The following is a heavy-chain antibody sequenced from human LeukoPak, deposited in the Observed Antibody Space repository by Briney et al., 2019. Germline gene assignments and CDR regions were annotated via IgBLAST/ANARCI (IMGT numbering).Heavy chain of an antibody. V-gene: IGHV1-2*02. CDR1: GYTFTGYY. CDR3: ARDFDDGDYGNWFDP. CDR2: INPNSGGT. Sequence: ASVKVSCKASGYTFTGYYMHWVRQAPGQGLEWMGWINPNSGGTNYAQKFQGRVTMTRDTSISTAYMELSRLRSDDTAVYYCARDFDDGDYGNWFDPWGQGTLVTVSS. D-gene: IGHD4-17*01. J-gene: IGHJ5*02.